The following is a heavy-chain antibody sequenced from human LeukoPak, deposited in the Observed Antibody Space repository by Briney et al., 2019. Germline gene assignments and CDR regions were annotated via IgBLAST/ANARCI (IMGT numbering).Heavy chain of an antibody. D-gene: IGHD4-17*01. Sequence: GGSLRLSCAASGFTCSSYAMSWVRQAPGKGLEWVSSISSSSSYIYYADSVKGRFTISRDNAKNSLYLQMNSLRAEDTAVYYCARDYYGDYYFDYWGQGTLVTVSS. CDR1: GFTCSSYA. V-gene: IGHV3-21*01. J-gene: IGHJ4*02. CDR3: ARDYYGDYYFDY. CDR2: ISSSSSYI.